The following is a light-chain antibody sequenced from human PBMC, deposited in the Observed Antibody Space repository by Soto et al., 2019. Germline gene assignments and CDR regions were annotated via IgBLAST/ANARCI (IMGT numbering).Light chain of an antibody. CDR2: AAS. Sequence: DVPMTQSPAALSASVGDRVTITCRASQSISSFLNWYQQKPGKAPKLLIYAASSLQSGVPSRFSGSGSGTEFTLTISSLQPDDFATYYCQQYDSYSPTFGQGTKVDIK. CDR1: QSISSF. CDR3: QQYDSYSPT. J-gene: IGKJ1*01. V-gene: IGKV1-5*01.